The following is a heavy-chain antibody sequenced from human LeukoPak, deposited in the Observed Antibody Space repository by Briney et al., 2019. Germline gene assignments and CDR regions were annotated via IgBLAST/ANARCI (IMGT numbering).Heavy chain of an antibody. CDR1: GFTFSSYA. Sequence: GGSLRLSCSASGFTFSSYAMHWVRHAPGKGLEYFSAISSNGGSTYYADSVKGRFTISRDNSKNTLYLQMISLRAEDTAVYYCVREDYGDYGAAYWGQGTMVTVSS. D-gene: IGHD4-17*01. V-gene: IGHV3-64D*06. CDR3: VREDYGDYGAAY. J-gene: IGHJ4*02. CDR2: ISSNGGST.